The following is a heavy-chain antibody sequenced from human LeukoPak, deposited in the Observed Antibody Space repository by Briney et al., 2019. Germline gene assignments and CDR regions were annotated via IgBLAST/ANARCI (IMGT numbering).Heavy chain of an antibody. D-gene: IGHD1-26*01. CDR3: ARSSGSLVY. V-gene: IGHV4-34*01. Sequence: PSETLSLTCAVYGGSFSGYYWSWIRQPPGKGLEWIGEINHSGSTNYNPSLKSRVTISVDTSKNQFSLKLSSVTAADTAVYYCARSSGSLVYWGQGTLVTVSS. J-gene: IGHJ4*02. CDR1: GGSFSGYY. CDR2: INHSGST.